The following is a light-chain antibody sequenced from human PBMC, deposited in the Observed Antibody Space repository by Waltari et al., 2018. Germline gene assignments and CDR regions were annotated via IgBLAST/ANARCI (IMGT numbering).Light chain of an antibody. J-gene: IGLJ1*01. CDR3: QTWGSAIPYV. V-gene: IGLV4-69*02. Sequence: WHQLQPEKGPRCLLRVKSDGSHIRGEGIPDRFSGSRSGTARYLTISGLHSEDEAEYYCQTWGSAIPYVFGSGTKVTVL. CDR2: VKSDGSH.